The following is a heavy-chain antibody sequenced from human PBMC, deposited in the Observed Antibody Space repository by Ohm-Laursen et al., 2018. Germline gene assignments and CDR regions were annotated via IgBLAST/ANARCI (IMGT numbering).Heavy chain of an antibody. CDR1: GGPISSGGFY. CDR2: MYYNGRT. D-gene: IGHD6-13*01. J-gene: IGHJ4*02. CDR3: ATSNNWYYFDY. Sequence: SDTLSLTCTVSGGPISSGGFYWSWIRQHPGKGLEWIGYMYYNGRTDYNPSLKSRVNISRDTSQSQFSLKLSSVTAADTSVYYCATSNNWYYFDYWGQGTLVTVSS. V-gene: IGHV4-31*02.